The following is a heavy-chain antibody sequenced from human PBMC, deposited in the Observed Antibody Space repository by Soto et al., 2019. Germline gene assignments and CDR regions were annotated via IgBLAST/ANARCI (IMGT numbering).Heavy chain of an antibody. CDR1: GGSISSGDYY. J-gene: IGHJ6*02. Sequence: SETLSLTCTVSGGSISSGDYYWSWIRQPPGKGLEWIGYIYYSGSTYYNPSLKSRVTISVDTSKNQFSLKLSSVTAADTAVYYCAREGDLDTAMVHRTPDGMDVWGQGTTVTVSS. V-gene: IGHV4-30-4*01. CDR2: IYYSGST. CDR3: AREGDLDTAMVHRTPDGMDV. D-gene: IGHD5-18*01.